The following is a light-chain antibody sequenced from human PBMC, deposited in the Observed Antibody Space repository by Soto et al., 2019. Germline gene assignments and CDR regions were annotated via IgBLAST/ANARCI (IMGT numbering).Light chain of an antibody. CDR2: SNN. J-gene: IGLJ3*02. V-gene: IGLV1-47*02. CDR3: AAWDDSLSGWM. Sequence: QAVVTQPPSASGTPGQRVTISCSGSSSNIGSNYVYWYQQLPGTAPKLLIYSNNQRPSGVPDRFSGSKSGTSASLAISGLRSEDEADYYCAAWDDSLSGWMFGGGTKLTVL. CDR1: SSNIGSNY.